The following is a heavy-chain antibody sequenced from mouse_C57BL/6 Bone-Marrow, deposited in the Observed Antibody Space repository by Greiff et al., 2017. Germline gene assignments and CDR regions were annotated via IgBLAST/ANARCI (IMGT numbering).Heavy chain of an antibody. Sequence: EVQLVESGGGLVQPGGSLKLSCAASGFTFSDYGMAWVRQAPRKGPEWVAFISNLAYSIYYADTVTGRFTLSRENAKNTLYLEMSSLRSEDTAMYYCARDDYEGYWYFDVWGTGTTVTVSS. CDR2: ISNLAYSI. CDR3: ARDDYEGYWYFDV. D-gene: IGHD2-4*01. CDR1: GFTFSDYG. J-gene: IGHJ1*03. V-gene: IGHV5-15*01.